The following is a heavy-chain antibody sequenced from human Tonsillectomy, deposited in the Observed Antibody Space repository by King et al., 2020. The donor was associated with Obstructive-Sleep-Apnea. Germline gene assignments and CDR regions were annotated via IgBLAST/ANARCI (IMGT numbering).Heavy chain of an antibody. J-gene: IGHJ4*02. CDR3: AKDRPYGDYGYFDH. D-gene: IGHD4-17*01. CDR2: IWYDGSNK. CDR1: VFTFSNYG. V-gene: IGHV3-33*06. Sequence: VQLVESGGGVVQPGRSLRLSCAASVFTFSNYGMHWVRQAPGKGLEWVAIIWYDGSNKYYADSLRGRFTISRDNSKNTLYLQMNSLRAEDTAVYYCAKDRPYGDYGYFDHWGQGTLVTVSS.